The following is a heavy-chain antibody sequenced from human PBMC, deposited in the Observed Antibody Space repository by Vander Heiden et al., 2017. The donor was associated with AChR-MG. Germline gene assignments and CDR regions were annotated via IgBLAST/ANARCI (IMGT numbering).Heavy chain of an antibody. J-gene: IGHJ5*02. CDR1: GFTFSDYY. CDR3: AREQMTTVRKWASFRFDP. CDR2: ISSSGSTI. Sequence: QVKLVESGGGLVKPGGSLRLSCAASGFTFSDYYMSWIRKAPGKGLEWVSYISSSGSTIYYADSVKGRFTISRDNAKNSLYLQMNSLRAEDTAVYYCAREQMTTVRKWASFRFDPWGQGTLVTVSS. D-gene: IGHD4-4*01. V-gene: IGHV3-11*01.